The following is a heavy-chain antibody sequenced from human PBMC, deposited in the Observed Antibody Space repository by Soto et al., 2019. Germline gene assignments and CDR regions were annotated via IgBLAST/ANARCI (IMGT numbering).Heavy chain of an antibody. D-gene: IGHD2-15*01. CDR2: VRGDNGHT. V-gene: IGHV1-18*01. Sequence: QVQLVQSGAEVKKPGASVKVSCKASGYTFTTHGISWVRQVPGQGLEWMGWVRGDNGHTNYAQSLQGRVTMTTDTSTNTAYMELRSLRSDDTDVYYCARDLGYCRSGTCCREWFDPWGQGTLVTVSS. CDR3: ARDLGYCRSGTCCREWFDP. CDR1: GYTFTTHG. J-gene: IGHJ5*02.